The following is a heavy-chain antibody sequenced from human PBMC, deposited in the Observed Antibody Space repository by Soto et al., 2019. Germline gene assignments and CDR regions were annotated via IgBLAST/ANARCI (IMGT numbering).Heavy chain of an antibody. CDR1: GGSISSISYY. CDR2: IYYSGST. D-gene: IGHD6-19*01. V-gene: IGHV4-39*01. J-gene: IGHJ6*02. Sequence: PSETLSLTCTVSGGSISSISYYWGWIRQPPGKGLEGIGSIYYSGSTYYNPSLKRRVTISVHTSKNQFSLKLSSVTAADTAVYYCARPLTPGSIAVAGLPHYYYGMDVWGQGTTVTVSS. CDR3: ARPLTPGSIAVAGLPHYYYGMDV.